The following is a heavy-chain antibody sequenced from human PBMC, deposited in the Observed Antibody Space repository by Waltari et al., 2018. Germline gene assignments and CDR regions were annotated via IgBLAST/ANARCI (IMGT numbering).Heavy chain of an antibody. CDR1: GGTFSSYA. D-gene: IGHD3-10*01. CDR3: ARGDYGSGSYYPQNWFDP. J-gene: IGHJ5*02. V-gene: IGHV1-69*08. CDR2: IIPIFGTA. Sequence: QVQLVQSGAEVKKPGSSVKVSCKASGGTFSSYAISWVRQAPGQGLEWMGRIIPIFGTANYAQKFQGRVTMTADKSTSTAYMELSSLRSEDTAVYYCARGDYGSGSYYPQNWFDPWGQGTLVTVSS.